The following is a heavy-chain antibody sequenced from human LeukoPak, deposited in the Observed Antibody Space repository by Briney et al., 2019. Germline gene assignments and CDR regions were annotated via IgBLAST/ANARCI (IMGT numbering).Heavy chain of an antibody. J-gene: IGHJ4*02. V-gene: IGHV3-23*01. D-gene: IGHD4-17*01. CDR1: GFSFSSYA. Sequence: PGGSLRLSCTASGFSFSSYAMNWVRQAPGKGLEWVSTVSGTGDRTYYADSVKGRFTISRDNSKNTLYLQMNRLRAEDTAVFYCAKASVRRDFFDHWGQGTLLTVSS. CDR2: VSGTGDRT. CDR3: AKASVRRDFFDH.